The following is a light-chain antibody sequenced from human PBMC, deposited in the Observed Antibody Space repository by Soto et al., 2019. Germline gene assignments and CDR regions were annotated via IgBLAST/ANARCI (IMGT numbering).Light chain of an antibody. CDR3: GTWDNSLSARV. J-gene: IGLJ3*02. V-gene: IGLV1-51*02. CDR1: SSNIGSNF. CDR2: EDN. Sequence: QSVLTQPPSVSAAPGQTVTISCSGSSSNIGSNFVLWYQQLPGTAPKVLISEDNKRPSGIPDRFSGSKSGTSATLDITGLQNGDEADYYCGTWDNSLSARVFGGGTQLTVL.